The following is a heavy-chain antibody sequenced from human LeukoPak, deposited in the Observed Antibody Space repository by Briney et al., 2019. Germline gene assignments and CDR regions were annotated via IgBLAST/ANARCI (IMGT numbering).Heavy chain of an antibody. CDR1: GGSISSSSYY. V-gene: IGHV4-39*07. D-gene: IGHD3-10*01. CDR2: IYYSGST. Sequence: SETLSLTCTVSGGSISSSSYYWGWIRQPPGKGLEWIGSIYYSGSTYYNPSLKSRVTLSVDTSKNQFSLKLSSVTAADTAVYFCVRLPGGRDWYFELWGRGTLVTVSS. CDR3: VRLPGGRDWYFEL. J-gene: IGHJ2*01.